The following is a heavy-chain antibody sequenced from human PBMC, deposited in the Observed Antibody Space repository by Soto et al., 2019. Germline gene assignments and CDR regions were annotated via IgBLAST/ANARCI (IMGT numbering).Heavy chain of an antibody. CDR1: GYTFTSYA. V-gene: IGHV1-3*01. CDR3: ARVRGIADNWFDP. CDR2: INAGNGNT. J-gene: IGHJ5*02. Sequence: ASVKVSCKASGYTFTSYAMHWVRQAPGQRLEWMGWINAGNGNTKYSQKFQGRVTITRDTSASTAYMELSSLRSEDTAVYYCARVRGIADNWFDPWGQGTLVTVSS. D-gene: IGHD6-13*01.